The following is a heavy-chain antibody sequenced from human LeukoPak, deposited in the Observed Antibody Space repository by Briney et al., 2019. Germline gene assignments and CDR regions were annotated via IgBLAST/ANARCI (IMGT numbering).Heavy chain of an antibody. CDR2: INRVDGIR. Sequence: ASLKISCKASGDTFNIHYFHWIRQAPGQGLEWMGIINRVDGIRGNAQTFQGRLMLTKDTSTSTAYMGLSSLRSEDTAIYYCASEKNYGDKYFDSWGRGTVVTVSS. J-gene: IGHJ4*02. D-gene: IGHD4-17*01. CDR3: ASEKNYGDKYFDS. CDR1: GDTFNIHY. V-gene: IGHV1-46*02.